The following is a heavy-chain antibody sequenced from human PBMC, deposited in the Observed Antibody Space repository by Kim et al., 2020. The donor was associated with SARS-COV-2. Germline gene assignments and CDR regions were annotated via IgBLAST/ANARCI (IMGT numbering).Heavy chain of an antibody. V-gene: IGHV7-4-1*02. J-gene: IGHJ5*02. Sequence: SVKVSCKASGYSFTSYALNWVRQAPGQGLEWMGWINTNTGNPTYAQAFTGRFVFYVDTSVSTAFLQISSLKAEDTAIYYCARDPPRYNWNSRNWFYPWG. CDR1: GYSFTSYA. D-gene: IGHD1-7*01. CDR2: INTNTGNP. CDR3: ARDPPRYNWNSRNWFYP.